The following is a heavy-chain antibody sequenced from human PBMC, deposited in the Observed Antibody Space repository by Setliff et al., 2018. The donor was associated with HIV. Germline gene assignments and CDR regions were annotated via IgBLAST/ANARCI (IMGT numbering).Heavy chain of an antibody. CDR1: GGTFGTYT. CDR3: ARGGLAYYDSSGNDAFDI. CDR2: IMPSFGTG. Sequence: GASVKVSCKASGGTFGTYTISWERQAPGQGLEWMGGIMPSFGTGNYAKEFKGRVKITTYESTSTAYMELTSLRSEDTAVFYCARGGLAYYDSSGNDAFDIWGQGTMVTVSS. D-gene: IGHD3-22*01. V-gene: IGHV1-69*05. J-gene: IGHJ3*02.